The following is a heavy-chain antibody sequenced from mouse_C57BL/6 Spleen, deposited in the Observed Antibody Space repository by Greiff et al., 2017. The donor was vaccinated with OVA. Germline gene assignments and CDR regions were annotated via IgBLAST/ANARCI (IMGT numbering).Heavy chain of an antibody. CDR2: IDPSDSET. J-gene: IGHJ3*01. Sequence: QVQLQQPGAELVRPGSSVKLSCKASGYTFTSYWMHWVKQRPIQGLEWIGNIDPSDSETHYNQKFKDKATLTVDKSSSTAYMQLSSLTSEDSAVYYCARLTGRDLAWFAYWGQGTLVTVSA. D-gene: IGHD4-1*01. CDR1: GYTFTSYW. CDR3: ARLTGRDLAWFAY. V-gene: IGHV1-52*01.